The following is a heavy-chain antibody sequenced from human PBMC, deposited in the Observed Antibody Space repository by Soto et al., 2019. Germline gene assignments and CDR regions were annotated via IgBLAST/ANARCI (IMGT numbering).Heavy chain of an antibody. D-gene: IGHD2-21*01. CDR1: GFTFRNYN. V-gene: IGHV3-21*06. Sequence: EVPLVESGGGLVKAGGSLRLFCTASGFTFRNYNMNWVRQAPGKGLEWVSSISTGGAYMFYADSVKGRFTISRDNAQNAVFLQIDSPRAEDTAVYYCARDIASPGGDYFDSWGQGTLVTVSS. J-gene: IGHJ4*02. CDR3: ARDIASPGGDYFDS. CDR2: ISTGGAYM.